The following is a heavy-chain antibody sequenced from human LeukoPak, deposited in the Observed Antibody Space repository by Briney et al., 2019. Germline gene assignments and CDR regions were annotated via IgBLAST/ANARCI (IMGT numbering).Heavy chain of an antibody. D-gene: IGHD6-19*01. CDR1: GYTFTSYA. CDR2: INAGNGNT. J-gene: IGHJ5*02. CDR3: ARYGHKYSGWFTSNWFDP. Sequence: ASVKVSCTASGYTFTSYAMHWVRQAPGQRLEWMGWINAGNGNTKYSQKFQGRVTITRDTSASTAYMELSSLRSEDTAVYHCARYGHKYSGWFTSNWFDPWGQGTLVTVSS. V-gene: IGHV1-3*01.